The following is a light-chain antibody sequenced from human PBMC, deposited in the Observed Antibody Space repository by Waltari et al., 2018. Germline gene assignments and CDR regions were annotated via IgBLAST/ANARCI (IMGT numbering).Light chain of an antibody. CDR2: DDS. J-gene: IGLJ2*01. CDR1: NIGSKS. Sequence: SYVLTQPPSVSVAPGQTASITCGGDNIGSKSVHWYQQKAGQAPVLVVHDDSDRPPGIPERLSGSNAGNTATLTISRVEAGDEADFYCQVWDSCSGHPHVVFGGGTRLTVL. CDR3: QVWDSCSGHPHVV. V-gene: IGLV3-21*02.